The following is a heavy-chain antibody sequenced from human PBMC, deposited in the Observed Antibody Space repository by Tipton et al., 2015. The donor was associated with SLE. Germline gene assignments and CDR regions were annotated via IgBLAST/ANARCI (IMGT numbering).Heavy chain of an antibody. CDR3: AGYYDSSGNYPAEYFQH. CDR1: GYSISSGYY. D-gene: IGHD3-22*01. CDR2: IFHSGSA. V-gene: IGHV4-38-2*01. J-gene: IGHJ1*01. Sequence: TLSLTCSVSGYSISSGYYWGWIRQSPGKGLEWIGSIFHSGSAYYNPSLKSRVTMSVDTSKNECSVRVRSVTAADTAVYYCAGYYDSSGNYPAEYFQHWGQGTLVTVSS.